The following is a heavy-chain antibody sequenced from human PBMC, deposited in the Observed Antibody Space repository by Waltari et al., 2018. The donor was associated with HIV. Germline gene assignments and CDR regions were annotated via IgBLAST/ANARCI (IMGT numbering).Heavy chain of an antibody. CDR3: ATGQQVWETWSQLDY. CDR1: GFTFRNYG. Sequence: QVQLVESGGGVVQPGRSLRLSCAASGFTFRNYGMHWVRQAPGKGREWVAVISFDGSNQYYADSVGGRFTISRDNSKKKVFLQMNSLRLDDSALYYCATGQQVWETWSQLDYWGQGTLVIVSS. V-gene: IGHV3-30*03. D-gene: IGHD1-1*01. J-gene: IGHJ4*02. CDR2: ISFDGSNQ.